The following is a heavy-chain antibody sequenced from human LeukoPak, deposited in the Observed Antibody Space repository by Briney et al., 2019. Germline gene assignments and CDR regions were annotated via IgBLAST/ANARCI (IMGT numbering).Heavy chain of an antibody. J-gene: IGHJ6*03. Sequence: GGSLRLSCAASGFTVSSNYMTWVRQAPGKGLEWVSVIYSGGNTYYADSVKGRFTISRDNAKNSLYLQMNSLRAEDTAVYYCARAPEYYYMDVWGKGTTVTVSS. CDR1: GFTVSSNY. CDR3: ARAPEYYYMDV. CDR2: IYSGGNT. V-gene: IGHV3-66*01.